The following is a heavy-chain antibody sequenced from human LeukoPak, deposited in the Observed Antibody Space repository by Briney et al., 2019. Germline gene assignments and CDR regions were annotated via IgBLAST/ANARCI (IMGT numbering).Heavy chain of an antibody. Sequence: GRSLRLSCAASGFTFSSSAMSWVRQAPGKGLEWVSVLYSDDTTYYADSVKGRFTISRDNSKNTLYLQMNNLRAEDTAVYYCARGGGYYAIDYWGQGTLVTVSS. J-gene: IGHJ4*02. CDR2: LYSDDTT. CDR1: GFTFSSSA. D-gene: IGHD1-26*01. V-gene: IGHV3-23*01. CDR3: ARGGGYYAIDY.